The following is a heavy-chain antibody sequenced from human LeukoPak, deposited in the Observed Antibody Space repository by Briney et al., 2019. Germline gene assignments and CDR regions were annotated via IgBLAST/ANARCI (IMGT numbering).Heavy chain of an antibody. D-gene: IGHD4-17*01. CDR3: AREGTTVYYFGMDV. CDR1: GFTFSSYS. V-gene: IGHV3-21*01. J-gene: IGHJ6*02. Sequence: GGSLRLSCAASGFTFSSYSMNWVRQAPGKGLEWVSSISSSSSYIYYADSVKGRFTISRDNAKNSLYLQMNSLRAEDTAVYYCAREGTTVYYFGMDVWGQGTTVAVSS. CDR2: ISSSSSYI.